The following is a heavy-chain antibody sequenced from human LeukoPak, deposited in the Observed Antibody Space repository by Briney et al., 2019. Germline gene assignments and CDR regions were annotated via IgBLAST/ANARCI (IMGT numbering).Heavy chain of an antibody. CDR2: INWNGGST. J-gene: IGHJ4*02. Sequence: GGSLRLSCAASGFTFDDYGMSWVRQAPGKGLEWVSGINWNGGSTGYADSVKGRFTISRDNAKNPLYLQMNSLRAEDTALYYCARDLVRSYGSGSYYNCLGYWGQGTLVTVSS. D-gene: IGHD3-10*01. CDR1: GFTFDDYG. CDR3: ARDLVRSYGSGSYYNCLGY. V-gene: IGHV3-20*04.